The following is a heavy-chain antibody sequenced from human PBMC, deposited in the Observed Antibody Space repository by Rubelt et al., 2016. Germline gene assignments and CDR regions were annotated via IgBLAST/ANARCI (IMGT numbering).Heavy chain of an antibody. CDR3: ARGGYCSGGSCSPGFDP. J-gene: IGHJ5*02. D-gene: IGHD2-15*01. V-gene: IGHV4-39*07. CDR1: GGSISSSSYY. Sequence: QLQLQESGPGLVKPSETLSLTCTVSGGSISSSSYYWGWIRQPPGKGLEWIGEIHHSGSTNYNPSLKGRVTILVATSKNQFSLKLSAVTAADTAVYYCARGGYCSGGSCSPGFDPWGQGTLVTVSS. CDR2: IHHSGST.